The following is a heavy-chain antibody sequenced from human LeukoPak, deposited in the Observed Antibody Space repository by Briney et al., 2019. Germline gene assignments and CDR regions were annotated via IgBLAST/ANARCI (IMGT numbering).Heavy chain of an antibody. V-gene: IGHV3-7*04. CDR2: IKQDGSDK. D-gene: IGHD3-10*01. CDR1: GSTFSNNW. CDR3: ARAYS. J-gene: IGHJ5*02. Sequence: GGSLRLSCAASGSTFSNNWMSWVRQAPGKGLEWVASIKQDGSDKYYVDSVEGRFIISRDNAKNSLYLQMNSLRGEDTAVYYCARAYSWGQGTVVTVSS.